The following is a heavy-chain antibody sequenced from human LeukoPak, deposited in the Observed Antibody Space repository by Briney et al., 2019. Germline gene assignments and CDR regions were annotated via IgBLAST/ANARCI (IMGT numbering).Heavy chain of an antibody. CDR2: ISGSGGST. V-gene: IGHV3-23*01. Sequence: GGSLRLSCAAPGFTFSSYAMSWVRQAPGKGLEWVSGISGSGGSTFYADSVKGRFTISRDNSKNTLYLQVNSLRAEDTAVYYCAKDHYDILTGYYPPKNWGQGTPVTVSS. CDR1: GFTFSSYA. J-gene: IGHJ4*02. CDR3: AKDHYDILTGYYPPKN. D-gene: IGHD3-9*01.